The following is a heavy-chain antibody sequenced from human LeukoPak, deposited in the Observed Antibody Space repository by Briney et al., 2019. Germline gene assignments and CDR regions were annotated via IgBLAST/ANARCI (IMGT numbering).Heavy chain of an antibody. CDR3: ARDRNPTTNNWFDP. D-gene: IGHD1-14*01. J-gene: IGHJ5*02. V-gene: IGHV4-4*07. CDR1: GGSISTYY. Sequence: SETLSLTCTVSGGSISTYYWSWMRQPAGKGLEWIGRIYTSGSTNYNPSLKSRVTMSVDTSKKQFSLKLSSVTAADTAVYYWARDRNPTTNNWFDPCGEGSLVTVSS. CDR2: IYTSGST.